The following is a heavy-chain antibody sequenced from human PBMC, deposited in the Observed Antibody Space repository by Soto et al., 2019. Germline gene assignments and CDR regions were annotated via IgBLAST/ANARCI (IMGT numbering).Heavy chain of an antibody. CDR1: GFTFSDYY. V-gene: IGHV3-11*06. CDR3: ARAADWNYEDYYYGMDV. CDR2: ISSSSSYT. Sequence: GGSLRLSCAAFGFTFSDYYMSWIRQAPGKGLEWVSYISSSSSYTNYADSVKGRFTISRDNAKNSLYLQMNSLRAEDTAVYYCARAADWNYEDYYYGMDVWGQGTTVTVSS. D-gene: IGHD1-7*01. J-gene: IGHJ6*02.